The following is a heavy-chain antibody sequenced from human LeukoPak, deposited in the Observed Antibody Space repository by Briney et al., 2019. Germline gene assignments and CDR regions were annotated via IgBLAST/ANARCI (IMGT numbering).Heavy chain of an antibody. D-gene: IGHD6-13*01. J-gene: IGHJ4*02. V-gene: IGHV4-34*01. Sequence: SETLSLTCAVYGGSFSGYYWSWIRQPPGKGLEWIGEINHSGSTNYNPSLKSRVTISVDTSKNQFSLKLCSVTAADTAVYYCARGNIAAAGTYDYWGQGTLVTVSS. CDR2: INHSGST. CDR3: ARGNIAAAGTYDY. CDR1: GGSFSGYY.